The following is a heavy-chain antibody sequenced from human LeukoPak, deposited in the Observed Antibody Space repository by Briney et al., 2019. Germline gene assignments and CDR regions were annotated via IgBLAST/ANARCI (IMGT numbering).Heavy chain of an antibody. CDR1: GFTFSSDW. CDR3: VRDSSVTRMDV. Sequence: PGGSLRLSCAASGFTFSSDWMHWVRQAPGEGLVWVSRITNDASSTSYADSVKGRFTISRDNAKNTLYLEMSSLRAEDTAVYYCVRDSSVTRMDVWGQGTLVTVSS. CDR2: ITNDASST. J-gene: IGHJ4*02. D-gene: IGHD4-17*01. V-gene: IGHV3-74*01.